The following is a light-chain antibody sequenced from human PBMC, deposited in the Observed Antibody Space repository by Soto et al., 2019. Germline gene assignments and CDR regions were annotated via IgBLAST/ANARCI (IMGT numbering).Light chain of an antibody. Sequence: EIVLTQSPGTLSLSPGARPTLSCRASQSVTSSYLAWYQQKPGQAPMLLIYGASSRATGIPAMFSGSGSGTDFTLTISRLAPEEFAVYYCQQYGNSPLTFGGGTKVEIK. CDR1: QSVTSSY. CDR3: QQYGNSPLT. J-gene: IGKJ4*01. V-gene: IGKV3-20*01. CDR2: GAS.